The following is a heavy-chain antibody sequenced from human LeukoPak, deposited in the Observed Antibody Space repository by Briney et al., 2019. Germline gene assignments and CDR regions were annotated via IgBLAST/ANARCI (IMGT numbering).Heavy chain of an antibody. J-gene: IGHJ4*02. Sequence: ASVKVSCKVSGYTFTSYYMHWVRQAPGQGLEWMGIINPSGGSTSYAQKFQGRVTMTRDMSTSTVYMELSSLRSEDTAVYYCARGRPSTVVTAVLTTIPFDYWGQGTLVTVSS. CDR2: INPSGGST. V-gene: IGHV1-46*01. CDR3: ARGRPSTVVTAVLTTIPFDY. CDR1: GYTFTSYY. D-gene: IGHD4-23*01.